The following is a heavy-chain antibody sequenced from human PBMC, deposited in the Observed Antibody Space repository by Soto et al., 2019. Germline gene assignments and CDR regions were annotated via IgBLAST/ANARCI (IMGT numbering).Heavy chain of an antibody. Sequence: ASVKVSCKASGYTLTSYGISWVRQAPGQGLEWMGWISAYNGNTNYAQKLQGRVTTTTDTSTSTAYMELRSLRSDDTAVYYCARDIVVVVAAGNWFDPWGQGTLVTVSS. CDR3: ARDIVVVVAAGNWFDP. CDR2: ISAYNGNT. D-gene: IGHD2-15*01. V-gene: IGHV1-18*04. J-gene: IGHJ5*02. CDR1: GYTLTSYG.